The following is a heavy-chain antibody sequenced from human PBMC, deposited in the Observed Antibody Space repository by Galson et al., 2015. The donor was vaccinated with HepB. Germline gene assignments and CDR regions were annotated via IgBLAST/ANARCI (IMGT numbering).Heavy chain of an antibody. Sequence: SLRLSCAASGFTFSSYAMSWVRQAPGKGLEWVSAISGSGGSTYYADSVKGRFTISRDNSKNTLYLQMNSLRAEDTAVYYCAPGGGHFLDIVVVPAAPFDPWGQGTLVTVSS. J-gene: IGHJ5*02. CDR3: APGGGHFLDIVVVPAAPFDP. CDR2: ISGSGGST. D-gene: IGHD2-2*01. V-gene: IGHV3-23*01. CDR1: GFTFSSYA.